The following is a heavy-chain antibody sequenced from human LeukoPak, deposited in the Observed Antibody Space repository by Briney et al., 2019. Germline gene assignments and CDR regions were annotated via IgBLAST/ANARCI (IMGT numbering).Heavy chain of an antibody. CDR1: GFTFSNSD. CDR2: ISWNSGST. Sequence: PGGSLRLSCAASGFTFSNSDMHWVRQAPGKGLEWVSGISWNSGSTGYADSVKGRFTISRDNAKNSLYLQMNSLRAEDTALYYCAKDTVATPGEAFDIWGQGTMVTVSS. CDR3: AKDTVATPGEAFDI. D-gene: IGHD5-12*01. V-gene: IGHV3-9*01. J-gene: IGHJ3*02.